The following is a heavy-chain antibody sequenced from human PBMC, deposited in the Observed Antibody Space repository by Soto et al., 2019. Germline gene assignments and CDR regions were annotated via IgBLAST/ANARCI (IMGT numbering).Heavy chain of an antibody. J-gene: IGHJ4*02. CDR2: IYYSGST. CDR3: ASNSYGYIFNAY. CDR1: GGSISSGDYY. Sequence: QVQLQESGPGLVKPSQTMSLTCTVSGGSISSGDYYWSWIRQPPGKGLEWIGYIYYSGSTYYNPSLKSRFTISVDTSKNKFSLKLSSVTAADTAVYYCASNSYGYIFNAYWGQGTLVTVSS. V-gene: IGHV4-30-4*01. D-gene: IGHD5-18*01.